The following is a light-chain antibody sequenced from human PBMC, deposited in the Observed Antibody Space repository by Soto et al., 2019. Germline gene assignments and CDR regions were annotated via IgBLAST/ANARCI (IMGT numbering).Light chain of an antibody. CDR2: WAS. V-gene: IGKV4-1*01. J-gene: IGKJ2*01. CDR1: QTVLYSTNNKNY. Sequence: DIVMTQAPDSLAGSLGERATIKCKSSQTVLYSTNNKNYLAWYQQKPGQPPKLLIYWASTREPGVPDRFSGSGSGTDFTLTISSLQAEDVAVYYCQQYYSTPHTFGQGTKLEIK. CDR3: QQYYSTPHT.